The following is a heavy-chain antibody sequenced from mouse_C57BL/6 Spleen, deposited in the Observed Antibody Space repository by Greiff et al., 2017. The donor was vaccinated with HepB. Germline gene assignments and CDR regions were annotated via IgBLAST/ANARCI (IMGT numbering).Heavy chain of an antibody. Sequence: QVQLQQSGAELVKPGASVKISCKASGYAFSSYWMNWVKQRPGKGLEWIGQIYPGDGDTNYNGKFKGKATLTADKSSSTAYMQLSSLTSEDSAVYFCASDEVTTGYYFDYWGQGTTLTVSS. CDR2: IYPGDGDT. D-gene: IGHD2-2*01. CDR1: GYAFSSYW. J-gene: IGHJ2*01. V-gene: IGHV1-80*01. CDR3: ASDEVTTGYYFDY.